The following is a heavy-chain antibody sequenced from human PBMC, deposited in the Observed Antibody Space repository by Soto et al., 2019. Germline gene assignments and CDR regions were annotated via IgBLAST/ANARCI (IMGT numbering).Heavy chain of an antibody. D-gene: IGHD3-22*01. Sequence: QVQLQESGPGLVKPSQTLSLTCTVSGGSISSGGYYWSWIRQHPGKGLEWIGYIYYSGSTYYNPSLKRRVTISVDTSKYQFSLKLSSVTAADTAVYYCARVSDYDSSGYLRPLDAFDIWGQGTMVTVSS. CDR1: GGSISSGGYY. J-gene: IGHJ3*02. V-gene: IGHV4-31*03. CDR2: IYYSGST. CDR3: ARVSDYDSSGYLRPLDAFDI.